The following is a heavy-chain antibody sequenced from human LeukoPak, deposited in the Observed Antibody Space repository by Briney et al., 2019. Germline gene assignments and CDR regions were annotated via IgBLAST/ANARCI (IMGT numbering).Heavy chain of an antibody. CDR2: ITSRGTTI. V-gene: IGHV3-11*01. Sequence: PGGSLRLSCTASGFTLSNYYLTWIRQAPGKGLEWVSYITSRGTTIYHADSVKGRFTISRDNAKNSLYLQMNSLRAEDTAVYYCAREGIQLSWYFDLWGRGTLVTVSS. J-gene: IGHJ2*01. CDR3: AREGIQLSWYFDL. D-gene: IGHD5-18*01. CDR1: GFTLSNYY.